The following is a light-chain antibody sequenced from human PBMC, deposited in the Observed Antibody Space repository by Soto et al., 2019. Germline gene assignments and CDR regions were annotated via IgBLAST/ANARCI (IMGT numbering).Light chain of an antibody. J-gene: IGKJ1*01. Sequence: DIQMTQSPSTLSASIGDRVTVTCRASQSISTWLAWYQQKPGKAPILLIYKASSLESGVPSRFSGSGSGTEFTLTSSSLQADDLATYYCQQYYSFSTFGQGTRVEIK. CDR1: QSISTW. V-gene: IGKV1-5*03. CDR2: KAS. CDR3: QQYYSFST.